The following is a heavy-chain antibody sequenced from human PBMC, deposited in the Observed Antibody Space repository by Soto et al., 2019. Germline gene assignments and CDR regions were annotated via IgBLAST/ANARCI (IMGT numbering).Heavy chain of an antibody. CDR2: ISTYNGNT. J-gene: IGHJ4*02. CDR1: GYTFTSYG. V-gene: IGHV1-18*04. CDR3: ARDNFYPYSGSYSIFYFDY. Sequence: VPLVQSGAEVKKPGASVKVSCKASGYTFTSYGISWVRQAPGQGLEWMGWISTYNGNTKYAQKFQGRVTMTTDTSTSTAYMELRSLRSDDTAVYYCARDNFYPYSGSYSIFYFDYWGQGTLVTVSS. D-gene: IGHD1-26*01.